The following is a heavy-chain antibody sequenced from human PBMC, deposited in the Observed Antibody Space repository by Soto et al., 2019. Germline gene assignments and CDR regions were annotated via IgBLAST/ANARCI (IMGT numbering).Heavy chain of an antibody. CDR1: GYSISSGYY. V-gene: IGHV4-38-2*01. CDR2: IYHSGST. Sequence: PSETLSLTCAVSGYSISSGYYWGWIRQPPGKGLEWIGSIYHSGSTYYNPSLKSRVTISVDTSKNQFSLKLSSVTAADTAVYYCARNYKLTAGGGYFDYWGQGTLVTVSS. D-gene: IGHD3-10*01. J-gene: IGHJ4*02. CDR3: ARNYKLTAGGGYFDY.